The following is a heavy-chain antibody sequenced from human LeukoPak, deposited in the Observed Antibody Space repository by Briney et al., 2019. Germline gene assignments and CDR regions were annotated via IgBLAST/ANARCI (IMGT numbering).Heavy chain of an antibody. CDR3: AKDPGIAVAGIGDY. CDR2: ISGSGGST. Sequence: GGSLRLSCAASGFPFSNAWMSWVRQAPGKGLEWVSAISGSGGSTYYADSVKGRFTISRDNSKNTLYLQMNSLRAEDTAVYYCAKDPGIAVAGIGDYWGQGTLVTVSS. J-gene: IGHJ4*02. CDR1: GFPFSNAW. D-gene: IGHD6-19*01. V-gene: IGHV3-23*01.